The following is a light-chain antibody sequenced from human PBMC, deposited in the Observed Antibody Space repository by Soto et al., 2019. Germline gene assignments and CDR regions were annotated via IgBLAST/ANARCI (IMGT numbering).Light chain of an antibody. CDR1: QSISSK. CDR2: GAS. J-gene: IGKJ5*01. CDR3: QQYNNWRQIT. V-gene: IGKV3-15*01. Sequence: EIVMTQSPATLSVSPGERATLSCRASQSISSKVGWYQQKPGQAPRLLIYGASTRATGIPARFSGSGSGTEFTPNINRLQSEASAVYYCQQYNNWRQITFGQGTRLEIK.